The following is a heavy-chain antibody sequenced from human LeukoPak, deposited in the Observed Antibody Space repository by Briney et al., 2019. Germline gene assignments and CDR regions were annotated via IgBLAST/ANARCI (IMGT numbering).Heavy chain of an antibody. CDR3: AKKLRWDCSGTSCPKGDHFDP. J-gene: IGHJ5*02. CDR2: IYYSGST. D-gene: IGHD2-2*01. CDR1: GGSISSGGYY. V-gene: IGHV4-31*03. Sequence: PSETLSLTCTVSGGSISSGGYYWSWIRQHPGKGLEWIGYIYYSGSTYYNPSLKSRVTISVDTSKNQFSLKLSSVTAADTAVYYCAKKLRWDCSGTSCPKGDHFDPWGQGTLVTVSS.